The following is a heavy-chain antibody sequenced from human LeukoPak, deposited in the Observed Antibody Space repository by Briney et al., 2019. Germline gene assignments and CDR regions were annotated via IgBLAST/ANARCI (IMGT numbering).Heavy chain of an antibody. CDR3: ARDFEWFGELSSFDY. Sequence: GGSLRLSCAASGFTFSSYSMNWVRQAPGKGPEWVSSISSSSSYIYYADSVKGRFTISRDNAKNSLYLQMNSLRAEDTAVYYCARDFEWFGELSSFDYWGQGTLVTVSS. V-gene: IGHV3-21*01. J-gene: IGHJ4*02. CDR1: GFTFSSYS. D-gene: IGHD3-10*01. CDR2: ISSSSSYI.